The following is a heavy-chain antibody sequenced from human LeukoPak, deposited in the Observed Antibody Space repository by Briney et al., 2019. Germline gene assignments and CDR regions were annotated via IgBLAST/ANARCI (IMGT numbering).Heavy chain of an antibody. CDR3: AKVNYYDSSGYLDY. D-gene: IGHD3-22*01. J-gene: IGHJ4*02. Sequence: GGSLRLSCAASGFTFSSYGVHWVRQAPGKGLEWMAVISHDGSNKYYADSVKGRFTISRDNSENTVYLQMNSLRAEDTAVYYCAKVNYYDSSGYLDYWGQGTLVTVSS. V-gene: IGHV3-30*18. CDR1: GFTFSSYG. CDR2: ISHDGSNK.